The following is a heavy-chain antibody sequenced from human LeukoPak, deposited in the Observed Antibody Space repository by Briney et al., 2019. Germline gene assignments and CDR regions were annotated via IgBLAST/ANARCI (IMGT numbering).Heavy chain of an antibody. CDR3: ARWASGHFDY. CDR2: IYYSGST. J-gene: IGHJ4*02. CDR1: GGSISSYY. D-gene: IGHD6-19*01. V-gene: IGHV4-59*01. Sequence: SETLSLTCTVSGGSISSYYWSWIRQPPGKGLEWIGYIYYSGSTNYNPSLKSRVTISVDTSKNQFSLKLSSVPAADTAVYYCARWASGHFDYWGQGTLVTVSS.